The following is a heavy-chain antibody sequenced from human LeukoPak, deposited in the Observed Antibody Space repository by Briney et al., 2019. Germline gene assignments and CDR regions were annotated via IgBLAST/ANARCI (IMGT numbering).Heavy chain of an antibody. J-gene: IGHJ4*02. D-gene: IGHD4-17*01. V-gene: IGHV3-23*01. CDR2: ISGSDGST. CDR1: GFTFSSYA. CDR3: AKDYSAVTTSWPGDY. Sequence: GGSLRLSCAASGFTFSSYAMGWVRQAPGKGLEWVSAISGSDGSTYYADSVKGRFTISRDNSKNTLYLQMNSLRGEDTAVYCCAKDYSAVTTSWPGDYWGQGTLVSVSS.